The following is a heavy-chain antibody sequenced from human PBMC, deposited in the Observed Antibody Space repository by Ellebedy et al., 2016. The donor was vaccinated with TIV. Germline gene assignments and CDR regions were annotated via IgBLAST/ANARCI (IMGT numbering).Heavy chain of an antibody. CDR2: ISASGVST. CDR3: VRSAEEWLRSEIDY. CDR1: GFSSATYA. D-gene: IGHD5-12*01. J-gene: IGHJ4*02. Sequence: GESLKISCAASGFSSATYAMSWVRQAPGKGLEWVSAISASGVSTFYADSVRGRFSISRDNSQNMVYLQMNSLRAEDTALYYCVRSAEEWLRSEIDYWGQGNLVIVSS. V-gene: IGHV3-23*01.